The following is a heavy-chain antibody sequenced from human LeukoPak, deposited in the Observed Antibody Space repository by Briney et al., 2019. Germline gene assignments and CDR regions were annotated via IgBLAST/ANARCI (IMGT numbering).Heavy chain of an antibody. Sequence: GGSLRLSCAASGIVFSNTAMNWARQSPGRGLEGGSAISGGGVGTFYADSVKGRLTISRDNSKNMVYLQMNSLRADDTAIYYCGKDGGQYSSGPEFDPRGQGALVTVSS. CDR2: ISGGGVGT. CDR3: GKDGGQYSSGPEFDP. D-gene: IGHD6-19*01. CDR1: GIVFSNTA. V-gene: IGHV3-23*01. J-gene: IGHJ5*02.